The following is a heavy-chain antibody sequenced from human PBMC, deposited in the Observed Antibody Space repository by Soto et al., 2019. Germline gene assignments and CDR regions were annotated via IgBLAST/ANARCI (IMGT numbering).Heavy chain of an antibody. Sequence: SETLSLTCAVYGGSFSGYYWSWIRQPPGKGLEWIGEINHSGSTNYNPSLKSRVTISVDTSKNQFSLKLSSVTAADTAVYYCARGRKAGDSSSGWVSYYGMDVWGQGTTVTVSS. J-gene: IGHJ6*02. D-gene: IGHD6-6*01. CDR3: ARGRKAGDSSSGWVSYYGMDV. V-gene: IGHV4-34*01. CDR1: GGSFSGYY. CDR2: INHSGST.